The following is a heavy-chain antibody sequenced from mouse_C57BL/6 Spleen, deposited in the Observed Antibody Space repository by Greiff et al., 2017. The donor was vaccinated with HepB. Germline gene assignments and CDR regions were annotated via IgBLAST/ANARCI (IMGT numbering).Heavy chain of an antibody. Sequence: QVQLQQSGAELVKPGASVKLSCKASGYTFTSYWMHWVKQRPGRGLEWIGRIDPNSGGTKYNEKFKSKATLTVDKPSSTAYMQLSSLTSEDSAVYYCARGYYNGSSYGDYAMDYWGQGTSVTVSS. CDR3: ARGYYNGSSYGDYAMDY. J-gene: IGHJ4*01. V-gene: IGHV1-72*01. D-gene: IGHD1-1*01. CDR1: GYTFTSYW. CDR2: IDPNSGGT.